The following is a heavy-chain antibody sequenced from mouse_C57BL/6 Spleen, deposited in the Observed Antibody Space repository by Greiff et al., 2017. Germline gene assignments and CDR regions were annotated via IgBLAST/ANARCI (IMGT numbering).Heavy chain of an antibody. V-gene: IGHV1-15*01. CDR2: IDPETGGT. CDR3: TRSEITTVVAAYYFDY. D-gene: IGHD1-1*01. CDR1: GYTFTDYE. J-gene: IGHJ2*01. Sequence: QVQLKESGAELVRPGASVTLSCKASGYTFTDYEMHWVKQTPVHGLEWIGAIDPETGGTAYNQKFKGKAILTADKSSSTAYMELRSLTSEDSAVYYCTRSEITTVVAAYYFDYWGQGTTLTVSS.